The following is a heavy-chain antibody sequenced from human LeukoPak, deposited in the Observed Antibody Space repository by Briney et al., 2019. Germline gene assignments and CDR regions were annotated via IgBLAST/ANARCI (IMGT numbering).Heavy chain of an antibody. D-gene: IGHD1-26*01. V-gene: IGHV1-2*02. CDR2: INHNSGGT. CDR3: TRALGSDY. CDR1: GYTFTDYY. J-gene: IGHJ4*02. Sequence: ASVKVSCKASGYTFTDYYMNGVRRAPGQGLEWMGWINHNSGGTQYAQKFQGRVTMTRDTSITTAYMELSSLRSGDTAMYYCTRALGSDYWGQGTLVTVSS.